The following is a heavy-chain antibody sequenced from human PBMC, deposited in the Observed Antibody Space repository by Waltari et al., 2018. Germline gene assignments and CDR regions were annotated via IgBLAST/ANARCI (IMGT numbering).Heavy chain of an antibody. CDR3: ARDPGRVGFDY. V-gene: IGHV3-7*01. J-gene: IGHJ4*02. Sequence: EVQLVESGGGLFQPGGSLRLSCAASGFTFSNYWMSWVRQAPGKGLEWVANIRHDNSEIYYVDSVKGRFTISRDNAKNSLFLQMNSLRGEDTAVYYCARDPGRVGFDYWGQGTLVTVSS. CDR1: GFTFSNYW. D-gene: IGHD1-26*01. CDR2: IRHDNSEI.